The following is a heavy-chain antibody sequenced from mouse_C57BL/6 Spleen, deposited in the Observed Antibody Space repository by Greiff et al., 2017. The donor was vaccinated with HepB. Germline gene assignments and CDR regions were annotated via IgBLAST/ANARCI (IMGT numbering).Heavy chain of an antibody. J-gene: IGHJ2*01. D-gene: IGHD4-1*01. CDR2: IYPGSGST. CDR3: ARRVNWGGEDYFDY. V-gene: IGHV1-55*01. CDR1: GYTFTSYW. Sequence: QVQLQQPGAELVKPGASVKMSCKASGYTFTSYWITWMKQRPGQGLEWIGDIYPGSGSTNYNEKFKSKATLTVDTSSSTAYMQLSSLTSEDSAVYYCARRVNWGGEDYFDYWGQGTTLTVSS.